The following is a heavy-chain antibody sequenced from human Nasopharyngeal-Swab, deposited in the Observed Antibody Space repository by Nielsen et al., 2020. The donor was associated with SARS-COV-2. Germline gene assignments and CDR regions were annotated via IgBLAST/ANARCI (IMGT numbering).Heavy chain of an antibody. CDR1: GFTVSSNY. D-gene: IGHD4-11*01. J-gene: IGHJ4*02. CDR3: VYSKFYRLDY. Sequence: GESLKISCAASGFTVSSNYMSWVRQAPGKGLEWVSVIYSGGSTYYADSVKGRFTISRDNSKNTLYLQMNSLRAEDTAVYYCVYSKFYRLDYWGQGTLVTVSS. CDR2: IYSGGST. V-gene: IGHV3-53*01.